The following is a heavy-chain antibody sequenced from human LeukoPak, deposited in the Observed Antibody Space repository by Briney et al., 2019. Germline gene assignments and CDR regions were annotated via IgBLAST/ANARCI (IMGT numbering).Heavy chain of an antibody. J-gene: IGHJ4*02. Sequence: PGGSLRLSCAASGFAFYNYDMHWVRQTGKDGEWVSVIAANGDSYYAGSVKGRFTISRDNGNNALYLQTNSLRDGDTAVYYCARGYSYRFDYWGQGTLVTVSS. CDR1: GFAFYNYD. D-gene: IGHD4-11*01. CDR3: ARGYSYRFDY. V-gene: IGHV3-13*01. CDR2: IAANGDS.